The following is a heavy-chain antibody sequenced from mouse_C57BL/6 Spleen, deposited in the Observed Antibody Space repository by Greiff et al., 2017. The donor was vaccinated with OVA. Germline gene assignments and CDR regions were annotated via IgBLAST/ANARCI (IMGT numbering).Heavy chain of an antibody. Sequence: VQLQQSGPELVKPGASVKISCKASGYTFTDYYMNWVKQSHGKSLEWIGDINPNNGGTSYNQKFKGKATLTVDKSSSTAYMELRSLTSEDSAVYYCARAPPLLLRDWYFDVWGTGTTVTVSS. D-gene: IGHD1-1*01. CDR2: INPNNGGT. CDR3: ARAPPLLLRDWYFDV. V-gene: IGHV1-26*01. J-gene: IGHJ1*03. CDR1: GYTFTDYY.